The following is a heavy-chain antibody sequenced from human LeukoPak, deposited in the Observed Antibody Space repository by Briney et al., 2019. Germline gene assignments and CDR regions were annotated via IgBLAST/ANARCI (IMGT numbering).Heavy chain of an antibody. CDR3: AKEHDYGDPFDI. Sequence: PGRSLRLSCAASGFTFSSYAMHWVRQAPGKGLEWVAVISYDGSNKYYADSVKGRFTISRDNSKNTLYLQMNSLRAEDTAVYYCAKEHDYGDPFDIWGQGTMVTVSS. V-gene: IGHV3-30-3*02. D-gene: IGHD4-17*01. CDR2: ISYDGSNK. J-gene: IGHJ3*02. CDR1: GFTFSSYA.